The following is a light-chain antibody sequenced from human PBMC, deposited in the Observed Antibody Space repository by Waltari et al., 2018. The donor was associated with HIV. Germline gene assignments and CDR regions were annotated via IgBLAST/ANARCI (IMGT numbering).Light chain of an antibody. J-gene: IGLJ3*02. CDR3: TSYISSASPE. V-gene: IGLV2-14*01. Sequence: QSALTQPASVSGSPGQSITISCTGTGSDLRDYNSVSWYQHHPGQAPKVIIYEVSNRPSGVSSRFSGSISGNTASLTISGLQAEDEADYFCTSYISSASPEFGGGTKVTVL. CDR2: EVS. CDR1: GSDLRDYNS.